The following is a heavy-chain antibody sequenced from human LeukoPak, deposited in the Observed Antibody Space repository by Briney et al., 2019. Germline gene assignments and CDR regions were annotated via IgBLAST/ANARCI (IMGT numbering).Heavy chain of an antibody. D-gene: IGHD5-12*01. J-gene: IGHJ5*02. CDR1: GFTFSSYA. Sequence: GGSLRLSCAASGFTFSSYAMSWVRQAPGKGLEWVSAISGSGGSTYYADSVKGRFTISRDNSKNTLYLQTNSLRAEDTAVYYCAKVKYGGYDINWFDPWGQGTLVTVSS. CDR2: ISGSGGST. CDR3: AKVKYGGYDINWFDP. V-gene: IGHV3-23*01.